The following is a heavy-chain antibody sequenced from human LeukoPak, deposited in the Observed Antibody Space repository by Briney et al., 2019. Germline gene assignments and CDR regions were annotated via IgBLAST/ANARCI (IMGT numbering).Heavy chain of an antibody. Sequence: SGGSLRLSCAASGFTFSSYAMSWVRQAPGKGLEWVSAISGSGGSTYYADSVKGRFTISRDNSKNTLYLQMNSLRAEDTAVYYCAKGSSSSCYGVSDVWGQGTTVTVS. J-gene: IGHJ6*02. CDR1: GFTFSSYA. D-gene: IGHD2-2*01. CDR2: ISGSGGST. V-gene: IGHV3-23*01. CDR3: AKGSSSSCYGVSDV.